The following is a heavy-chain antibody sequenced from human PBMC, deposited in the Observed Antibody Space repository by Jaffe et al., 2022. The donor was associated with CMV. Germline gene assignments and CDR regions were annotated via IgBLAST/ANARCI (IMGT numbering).Heavy chain of an antibody. CDR3: ARHGRYSGYDTVNGMDV. CDR1: GGSISSSSYY. Sequence: QLQLQESGPGLVKPSETLSLTCTVSGGSISSSSYYWGWIRQPPGKGLEWIGSIYYSGSTYYNPSLKSRVTISVDTSKNQFSLKLSSVTAADTAVYYCARHGRYSGYDTVNGMDVWGQGTTVTVSS. D-gene: IGHD5-12*01. V-gene: IGHV4-39*01. J-gene: IGHJ6*02. CDR2: IYYSGST.